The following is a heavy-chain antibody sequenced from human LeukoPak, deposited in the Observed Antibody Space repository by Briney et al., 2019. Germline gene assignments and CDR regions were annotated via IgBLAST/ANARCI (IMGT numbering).Heavy chain of an antibody. D-gene: IGHD1-1*01. V-gene: IGHV3-23*01. CDR1: GFSFSSYA. J-gene: IGHJ4*02. Sequence: PGGSLRLSCAASGFSFSSYAMSWVRQAPGKGLEWVSTIIDSGSSTYYADSVKGRFTISRDNAKNTLYLQMSSLRAEDTAVYYCAKVRGSNWDPFDYWGQGTLVTVSS. CDR2: IIDSGSST. CDR3: AKVRGSNWDPFDY.